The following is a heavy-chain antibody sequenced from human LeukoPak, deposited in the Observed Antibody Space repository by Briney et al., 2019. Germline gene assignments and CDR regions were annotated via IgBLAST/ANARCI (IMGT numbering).Heavy chain of an antibody. CDR3: ARVFPEGAFDY. CDR1: GFTFSSYA. V-gene: IGHV3-48*04. CDR2: ISSSGSTI. J-gene: IGHJ4*02. D-gene: IGHD2/OR15-2a*01. Sequence: PGGSLRLSCAASGFTFSSYAMSWVRQAPGKGLEWVSYISSSGSTIYYADSVKGRFTISRDNAKNSLYLQMNSLRAEDTAVYYCARVFPEGAFDYWGQGTLVTVSS.